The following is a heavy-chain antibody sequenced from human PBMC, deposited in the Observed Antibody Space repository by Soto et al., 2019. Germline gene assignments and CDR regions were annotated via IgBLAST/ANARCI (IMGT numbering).Heavy chain of an antibody. D-gene: IGHD6-6*01. CDR1: GGTFSNYA. V-gene: IGHV1-69*01. CDR2: IIAIFRTT. Sequence: QVQLVQSGAEVEKPGSSVKVSCKASGGTFSNYAFSWVRQAPGQGLEWVGGIIAIFRTTKNAQKFQGRVTIIADEFTSTAYMELSSLRSENTAVYYCATIRSSSMLPCFAFVIWGPGTVVTVSS. CDR3: ATIRSSSMLPCFAFVI. J-gene: IGHJ3*02.